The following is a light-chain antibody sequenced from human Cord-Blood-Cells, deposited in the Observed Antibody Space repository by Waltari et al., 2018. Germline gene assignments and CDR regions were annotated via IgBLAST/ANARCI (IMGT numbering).Light chain of an antibody. CDR1: RSDVGCYNY. V-gene: IGLV2-8*01. CDR3: SSYAGSNNFV. CDR2: EVS. Sequence: QSALTHPPSASGSHGQSFTISCTRTRSDVGCYNYVSWYQQHPGKAPKLMIYEVSKRPSGVPDRFSGSKSGNTASLTVSGLQAEDEADYYCSSYAGSNNFVFGTGTKVTVL. J-gene: IGLJ1*01.